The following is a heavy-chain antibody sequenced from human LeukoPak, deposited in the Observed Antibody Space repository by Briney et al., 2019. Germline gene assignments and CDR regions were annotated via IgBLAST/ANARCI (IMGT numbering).Heavy chain of an antibody. Sequence: GGSLRLSCAASGFTFSDYYMSWFRQAPGKGLEWLSYINGNNGTIYYADSVRGRFTISRDYAKNSVYLQMNSLRGEDTAVYYCVRAYSRGYSDDFDYWGQGTLVTVSS. CDR2: INGNNGTI. CDR1: GFTFSDYY. V-gene: IGHV3-11*01. J-gene: IGHJ4*02. D-gene: IGHD3-22*01. CDR3: VRAYSRGYSDDFDY.